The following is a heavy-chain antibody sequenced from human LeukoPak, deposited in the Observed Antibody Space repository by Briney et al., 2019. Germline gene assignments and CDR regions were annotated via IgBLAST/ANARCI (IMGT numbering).Heavy chain of an antibody. J-gene: IGHJ4*02. CDR3: ARRYGDYERY. CDR2: IRGSGGST. Sequence: GGTLRLSCAASAFTFSSYGMSWVRQAPGKGLEWVSAIRGSGGSTYYADSVKGRFTISRDNCKNTLYLQMNSLRAEDTAVYYCARRYGDYERYWGQGTLVTVSS. CDR1: AFTFSSYG. V-gene: IGHV3-23*01. D-gene: IGHD4-17*01.